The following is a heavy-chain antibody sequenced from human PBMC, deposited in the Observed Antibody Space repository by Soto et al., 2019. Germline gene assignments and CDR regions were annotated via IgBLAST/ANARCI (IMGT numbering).Heavy chain of an antibody. V-gene: IGHV3-30-3*01. J-gene: IGHJ4*02. D-gene: IGHD3-10*01. Sequence: QVQLVESGGGVVQPGRSLRLSCAASGFTFSSYAMHWVRQAPGKGLEGVAVISYDGSNKYYADSVKGRFTISRDNSKNTLYLQMNSLRAEDTAVYYCARDSGGKGFDYWGQGTLVTVSS. CDR3: ARDSGGKGFDY. CDR2: ISYDGSNK. CDR1: GFTFSSYA.